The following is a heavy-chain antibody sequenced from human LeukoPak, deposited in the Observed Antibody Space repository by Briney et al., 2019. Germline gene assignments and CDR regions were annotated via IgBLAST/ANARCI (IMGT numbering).Heavy chain of an antibody. V-gene: IGHV3-48*03. CDR2: ISSSGSTI. Sequence: GGSLRLSCAASGFTFSSYEMNWVRQAPGKGLEWVSYISSSGSTIYYAESVKGRFTISRDNAKNSLYLHMYRLRAQKTAVCYFAELGNAVIGGGWGKGTTVTISS. J-gene: IGHJ6*01. CDR1: GFTFSSYE. CDR3: AELGNAVIGGG. D-gene: IGHD3-10*01.